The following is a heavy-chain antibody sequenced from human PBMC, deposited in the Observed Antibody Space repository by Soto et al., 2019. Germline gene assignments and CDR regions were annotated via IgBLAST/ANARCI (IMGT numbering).Heavy chain of an antibody. D-gene: IGHD2-2*01. Sequence: QITLKESGPTLVKPTQTLTLTCTFSGFSLSADGVGVGWIRQPPGKALEWLALIYWDDDKRYRPSLKSRLTITKDTSKNQVVLTLTNMDPVDTATYYCAHAYGGTSWPKDAVDVWGQGTVVTVSS. CDR3: AHAYGGTSWPKDAVDV. CDR1: GFSLSADGVG. CDR2: IYWDDDK. V-gene: IGHV2-5*02. J-gene: IGHJ3*01.